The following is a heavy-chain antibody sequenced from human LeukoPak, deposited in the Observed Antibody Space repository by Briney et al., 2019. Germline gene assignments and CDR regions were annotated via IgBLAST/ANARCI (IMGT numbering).Heavy chain of an antibody. V-gene: IGHV4-34*01. J-gene: IGHJ4*02. Sequence: SETLSLTCAVYGGSFSGYYWSWIRQPPGKGLEWIGEINHSGSTNYNPSLKSRVTISVDTSKDQFSLKLSSVTAADTAVYYCAREPANYYDSSGYYYDYFDYWGQGTLVTVSS. CDR1: GGSFSGYY. CDR3: AREPANYYDSSGYYYDYFDY. CDR2: INHSGST. D-gene: IGHD3-22*01.